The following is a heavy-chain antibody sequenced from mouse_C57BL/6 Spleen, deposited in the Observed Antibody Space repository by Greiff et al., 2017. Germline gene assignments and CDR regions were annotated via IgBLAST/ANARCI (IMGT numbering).Heavy chain of an antibody. D-gene: IGHD1-1*01. CDR2: INPNNGGT. J-gene: IGHJ1*03. V-gene: IGHV1-26*01. CDR1: GYTFTDYY. CDR3: AISGYYYGSSYGRYFDV. Sequence: EVQLQQSGPELVKPGASVKISCKASGYTFTDYYMNWVKQSHGKSLEWIGDINPNNGGTSYNQKFNGKATLTVDKSSSTAYMELRILTSEDSAVYYCAISGYYYGSSYGRYFDVWGTGTTVTVSS.